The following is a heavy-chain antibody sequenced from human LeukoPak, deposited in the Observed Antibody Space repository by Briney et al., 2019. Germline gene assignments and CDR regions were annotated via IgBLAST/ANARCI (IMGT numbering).Heavy chain of an antibody. J-gene: IGHJ5*02. V-gene: IGHV1-69*05. CDR3: AREVYYDSSGYSRDRENWFDP. Sequence: SVKVSCKASGGTFSSYAISWVRQAPGQGLEWMGGIIPIFGTANYAQKFQGRVTITTDESTSTAYMELSSLRSEDTAVYYCAREVYYDSSGYSRDRENWFDPWGQGTLVTVSS. D-gene: IGHD3-22*01. CDR1: GGTFSSYA. CDR2: IIPIFGTA.